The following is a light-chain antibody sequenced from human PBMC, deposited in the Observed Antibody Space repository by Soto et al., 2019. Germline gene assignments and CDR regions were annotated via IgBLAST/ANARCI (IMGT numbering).Light chain of an antibody. CDR3: QQYGSSPQT. CDR1: QRVSTNN. J-gene: IGKJ1*01. V-gene: IGKV3-20*01. Sequence: EIVLTQSPGTLSLSPGERPTLSCRPSQRVSTNNLAWYQHKPGQAPRLLIYGASRRATGIPDRFSGSGSGTDFTLTISRLEPEDFAVYYCQQYGSSPQTFGQGTKVEIK. CDR2: GAS.